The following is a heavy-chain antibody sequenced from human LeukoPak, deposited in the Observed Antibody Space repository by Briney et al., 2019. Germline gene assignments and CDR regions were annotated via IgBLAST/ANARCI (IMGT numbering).Heavy chain of an antibody. CDR1: GFTFSSYS. J-gene: IGHJ3*02. Sequence: GGPLRLSCAASGFTFSSYSMNWVRQAPGKGLEWVSSISSSGSYIYYADSVKGRFTISRDNAKNSLYLQMNSLRAEDTAVYYCARATGTPDAFDIWGQGTMVTVSS. V-gene: IGHV3-21*01. CDR2: ISSSGSYI. D-gene: IGHD1-7*01. CDR3: ARATGTPDAFDI.